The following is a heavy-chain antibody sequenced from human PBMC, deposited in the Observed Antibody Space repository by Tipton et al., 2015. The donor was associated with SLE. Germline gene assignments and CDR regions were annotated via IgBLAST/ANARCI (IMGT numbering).Heavy chain of an antibody. CDR3: ARRPVPYSSSWVDAFDI. CDR2: INHSGST. D-gene: IGHD6-13*01. Sequence: TLSLTCAVYGGSFSGYYWSWTRQPPGKGLEWIGEINHSGSTNYNPSLKSRVTISVDTSKNQFSLKLSSVTAADTAVYYCARRPVPYSSSWVDAFDIWGQGTMVTVSS. CDR1: GGSFSGYY. J-gene: IGHJ3*02. V-gene: IGHV4-34*01.